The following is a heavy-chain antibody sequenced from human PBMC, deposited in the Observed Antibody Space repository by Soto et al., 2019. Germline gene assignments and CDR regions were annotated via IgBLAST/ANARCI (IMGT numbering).Heavy chain of an antibody. CDR1: GGSISSDY. J-gene: IGHJ6*02. CDR2: IYYNGST. D-gene: IGHD3-10*01. V-gene: IGHV4-59*08. CDR3: ARQSRSGQSPYYFYGVDV. Sequence: QVQLQESGPGLVKPSETLSLTCSVSGGSISSDYWSWIRQPPGKGLEWIGYIYYNGSTNYHPSLKGRVSMSRDTSKNPFSLKVSSVTAADTAVYYCARQSRSGQSPYYFYGVDVWGQGTTVTVSS.